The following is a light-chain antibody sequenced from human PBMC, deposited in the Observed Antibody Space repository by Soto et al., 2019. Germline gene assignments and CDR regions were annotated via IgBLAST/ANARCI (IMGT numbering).Light chain of an antibody. J-gene: IGLJ1*01. CDR3: MSYRGSDTSYV. CDR1: SSDIGSYNY. Sequence: QSVLTQPASVSGSPGQSITISCTGTSSDIGSYNYVAWYQQFPGKTPKLIIYEVRNRPSGVSLRFSGSKSGNTASLTSSGLQAEDEADCSCMSYRGSDTSYVFGTGTELTLL. V-gene: IGLV2-14*01. CDR2: EVR.